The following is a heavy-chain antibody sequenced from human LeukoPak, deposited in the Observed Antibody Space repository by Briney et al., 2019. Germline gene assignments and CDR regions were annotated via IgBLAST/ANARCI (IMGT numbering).Heavy chain of an antibody. CDR1: GGSISSYY. Sequence: TSETLSLTCTVSGGSISSYYWSWIRQPPGKGLEWIGYIYYSGSTNYNPSLKSRVTISVDTSKNQFSLKLSSVTAADTAVYYCARGSSGWPYWGQGTLVTVSS. V-gene: IGHV4-59*01. J-gene: IGHJ4*02. CDR2: IYYSGST. CDR3: ARGSSGWPY. D-gene: IGHD6-19*01.